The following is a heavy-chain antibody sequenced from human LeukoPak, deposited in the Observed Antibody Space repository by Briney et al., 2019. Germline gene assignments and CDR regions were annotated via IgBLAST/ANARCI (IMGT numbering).Heavy chain of an antibody. D-gene: IGHD1-26*01. CDR2: IYIGGRT. J-gene: IGHJ4*02. Sequence: PGGSLRLSCAASGFTVSNNDMNWVRQAPGKGLEWVSGIYIGGRTISVDSVRGRFTISRDNSKNTLYLQMNSLRAEDTAVYYCATPERGAEYYFDYWGQGTLVTVSS. V-gene: IGHV3-66*01. CDR1: GFTVSNND. CDR3: ATPERGAEYYFDY.